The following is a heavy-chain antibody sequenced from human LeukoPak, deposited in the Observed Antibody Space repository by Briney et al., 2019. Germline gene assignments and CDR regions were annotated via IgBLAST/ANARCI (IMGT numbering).Heavy chain of an antibody. V-gene: IGHV5-51*01. CDR3: ASSSSGYPPYFDY. D-gene: IGHD3-22*01. Sequence: PGESLKISSKGSGYRFTSYWIGWVRQMPGKGLEWMGIIYPGDSDTRYSPSFQGQVTISADKSISTAYLQWSSLKASDTAMYYCASSSSGYPPYFDYWGQGTLVTVSS. CDR1: GYRFTSYW. CDR2: IYPGDSDT. J-gene: IGHJ4*02.